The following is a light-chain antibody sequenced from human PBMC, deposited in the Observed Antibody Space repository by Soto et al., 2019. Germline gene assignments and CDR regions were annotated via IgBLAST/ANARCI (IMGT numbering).Light chain of an antibody. CDR3: QQYSSLPAT. Sequence: EIVLTQSPGTLSLSPGERATLSCRASQSVRSSHLAWYQQKPGQAPRLFIYGASSRATGIPDRFSGSGSGTDFTLTISRLEPEDFAVYSCQQYSSLPATFGQGTKVEI. J-gene: IGKJ1*01. V-gene: IGKV3-20*01. CDR1: QSVRSSH. CDR2: GAS.